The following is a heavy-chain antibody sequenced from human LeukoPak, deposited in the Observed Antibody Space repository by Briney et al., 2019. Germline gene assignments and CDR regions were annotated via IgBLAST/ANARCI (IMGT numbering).Heavy chain of an antibody. J-gene: IGHJ6*03. CDR2: INPNSGGT. CDR3: AREKVGARPEYYYYYYMDV. D-gene: IGHD1-26*01. CDR1: GYTLTELS. Sequence: GASVKVSCKVSGYTLTELSMHWVRQAPGQGLEWMGWINPNSGGTNYAQKFQGRVTMTRDTSISTAYMELSRLRSDDTAVYYCAREKVGARPEYYYYYYMDVWGKGTTVTISS. V-gene: IGHV1-2*02.